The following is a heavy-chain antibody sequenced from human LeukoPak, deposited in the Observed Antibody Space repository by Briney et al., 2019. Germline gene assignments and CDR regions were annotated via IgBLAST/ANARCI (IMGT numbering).Heavy chain of an antibody. CDR2: IHGSGGST. CDR1: GFTFSSYG. Sequence: GGPLRLSCAASGFTFSSYGMSWVRQAPGKGLEWVAAIHGSGGSTYYADSVKGRFTISRDNSKNTLYLQMNSLRAEDTAVYYCAGSSGGSYYYYYMDVWGKGTTVTISS. CDR3: AGSSGGSYYYYYMDV. D-gene: IGHD2-15*01. J-gene: IGHJ6*03. V-gene: IGHV3-23*01.